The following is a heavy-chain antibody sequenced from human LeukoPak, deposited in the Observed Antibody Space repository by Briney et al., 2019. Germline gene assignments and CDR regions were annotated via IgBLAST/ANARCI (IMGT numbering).Heavy chain of an antibody. CDR2: IDTKTGRP. CDR1: GYTFTNYP. J-gene: IGHJ4*02. Sequence: GASVKVSCKASGYTFTNYPMIWVRQAPGQGLEWMGWIDTKTGRPTYAQGLTGLFVFSLDTSVSTTYLQISNLQAHDTAVFYCARGGYSRGQGSPFDYWGQGTLVTVSS. CDR3: ARGGYSRGQGSPFDY. D-gene: IGHD6-25*01. V-gene: IGHV7-4-1*02.